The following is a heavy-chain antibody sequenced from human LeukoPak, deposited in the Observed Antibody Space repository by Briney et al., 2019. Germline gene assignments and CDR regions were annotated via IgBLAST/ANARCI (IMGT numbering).Heavy chain of an antibody. CDR1: SGSISTSNYY. J-gene: IGHJ4*02. CDR2: IFYSGST. CDR3: ARRPRRLLWFGELSNTRPFDY. Sequence: SETLSLTCTVSSGSISTSNYYWGWVRQPPGKALEWIGNIFYSGSTYYSPSLKSRVTISVDTSKNQFSLKLSSVTAADTAVYYCARRPRRLLWFGELSNTRPFDYWGQGTLVTVSS. V-gene: IGHV4-39*07. D-gene: IGHD3-10*01.